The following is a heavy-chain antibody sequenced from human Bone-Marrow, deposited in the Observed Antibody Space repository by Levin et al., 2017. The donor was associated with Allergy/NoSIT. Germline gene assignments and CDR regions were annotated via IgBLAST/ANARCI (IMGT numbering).Heavy chain of an antibody. Sequence: PGGSLRLSCAASGFTFSNAWMSWVRQAPGKGLEWVGRIKSKTDGGTTDYAAPVKGRFTISRDDSKNTLYLQMNSLKTEDTAVHYCTTTMTTDYYYGMDVWGQGTTVTVSS. J-gene: IGHJ6*02. CDR2: IKSKTDGGTT. D-gene: IGHD4-11*01. V-gene: IGHV3-15*01. CDR3: TTTMTTDYYYGMDV. CDR1: GFTFSNAW.